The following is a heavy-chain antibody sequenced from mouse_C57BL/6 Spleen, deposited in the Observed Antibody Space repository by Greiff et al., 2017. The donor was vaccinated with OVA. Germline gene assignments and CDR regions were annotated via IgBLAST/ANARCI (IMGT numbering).Heavy chain of an antibody. CDR2: IHPSNGYT. CDR1: GYTFTSYS. Sequence: VKLMESGAELARPGASVKMSCKASGYTFTSYSMHWVKQRPGQGLEWIGYIHPSNGYTKYNQKFKDKATLTADTSSSTAYMQLSSRRSEYSAVDYCSRDRGLWYLDYWGQGTTLTVSS. V-gene: IGHV1-4*01. J-gene: IGHJ2*01. CDR3: SRDRGLWYLDY. D-gene: IGHD1-1*02.